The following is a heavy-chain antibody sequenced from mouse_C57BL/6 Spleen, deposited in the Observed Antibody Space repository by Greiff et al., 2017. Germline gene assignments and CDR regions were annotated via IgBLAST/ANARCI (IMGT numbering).Heavy chain of an antibody. CDR3: AHFGTVGARDY. CDR1: GFNIKDYY. J-gene: IGHJ4*01. D-gene: IGHD1-1*01. V-gene: IGHV14-2*01. Sequence: VQLQPSGAELVKPGASVKLSCTASGFNIKDYYMHWVKQRTEQGLEWIGRIDPEDGETKYAPKFPGKATITADTSSNTAYLQLSSLTSEDTAVYYCAHFGTVGARDYWGQGTSGTVSS. CDR2: IDPEDGET.